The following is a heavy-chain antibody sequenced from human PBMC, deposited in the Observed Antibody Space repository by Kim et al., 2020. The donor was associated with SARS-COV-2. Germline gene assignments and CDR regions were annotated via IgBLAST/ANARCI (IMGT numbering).Heavy chain of an antibody. J-gene: IGHJ6*02. V-gene: IGHV3-30*04. CDR2: ISYDGSNK. Sequence: LILTCAASGFTFSSYAMHWVRQAPGKGLEWVAVISYDGSNKYYADSVKGRFTISRDNSKNTLYLQMNSLRAEDTAVYYCARESAKWAPYYYYGMDVWGQGTTVTVSS. CDR3: ARESAKWAPYYYYGMDV. D-gene: IGHD2-8*01. CDR1: GFTFSSYA.